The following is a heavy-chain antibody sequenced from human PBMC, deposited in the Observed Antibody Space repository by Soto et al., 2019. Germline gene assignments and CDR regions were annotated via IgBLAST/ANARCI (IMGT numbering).Heavy chain of an antibody. CDR1: GGSISTYY. V-gene: IGHV4-59*01. CDR3: AGYCSSSIGHEGHYFGLEV. CDR2: ISDGWST. J-gene: IGHJ6*02. D-gene: IGHD2-2*01. Sequence: SETLSLTCTVSGGSISTYYWNWIRQSPGKGLEWIGYISDGWSTNYNPSLQSRVTISVDTSKKQVSLKLSSLSAADPARYCCAGYCSSSIGHEGHYFGLEVWGQGTTVTVSS.